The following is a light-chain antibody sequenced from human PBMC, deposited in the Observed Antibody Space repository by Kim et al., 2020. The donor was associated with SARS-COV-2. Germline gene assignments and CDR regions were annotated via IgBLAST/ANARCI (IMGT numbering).Light chain of an antibody. CDR2: DVS. Sequence: GQSITISCTGTNSDVGAYNYVSWCQQFPDKAPTLLTFDVSKRPSGVSNRFSGSKSGNTASLTISGVQAEDEADYYCAAYTTSDTLVFGGGTKLTVL. V-gene: IGLV2-14*03. J-gene: IGLJ2*01. CDR1: NSDVGAYNY. CDR3: AAYTTSDTLV.